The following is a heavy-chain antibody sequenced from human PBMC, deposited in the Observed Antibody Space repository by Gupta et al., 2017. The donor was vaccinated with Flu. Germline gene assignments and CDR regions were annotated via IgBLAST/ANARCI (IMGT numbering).Heavy chain of an antibody. D-gene: IGHD6-19*01. CDR3: ARDRQQWLDHDAFDI. V-gene: IGHV4-61*02. J-gene: IGHJ3*02. CDR1: GGSISSGSYY. CDR2: IYTSGST. Sequence: QVQLQESGPGLVKPSQTLSLTCTVSGGSISSGSYYWSWIRQPAGKGLEWIGRIYTSGSTNYNPSLKSRVTISVDTSKNQFSLKLSSVTAADTAVYYCARDRQQWLDHDAFDIWGQGTMVTVSS.